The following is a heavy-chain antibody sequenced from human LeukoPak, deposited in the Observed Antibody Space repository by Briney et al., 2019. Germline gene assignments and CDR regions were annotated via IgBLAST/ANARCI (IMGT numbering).Heavy chain of an antibody. J-gene: IGHJ4*02. D-gene: IGHD5-24*01. CDR1: GSSISSSYY. Sequence: PSETLSLTCTVSGSSISSSYYGAWIRQPPGKGLEWIATISHSGSTYYNPSLKSRVTISADTSQNQHSLRLNSVTVADTAVCYCARVNTVMATFDYWGQGTPVTVSS. CDR2: ISHSGST. CDR3: ARVNTVMATFDY. V-gene: IGHV4-38-2*02.